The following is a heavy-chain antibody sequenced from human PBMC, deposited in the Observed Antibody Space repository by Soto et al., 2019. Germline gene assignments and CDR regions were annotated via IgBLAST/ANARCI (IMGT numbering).Heavy chain of an antibody. J-gene: IGHJ6*03. D-gene: IGHD6-6*01. CDR1: GGSISSYY. V-gene: IGHV4-59*08. CDR3: ARGREQLAYYYYYYMDV. CDR2: IYYSGST. Sequence: SETLSLTCTVSGGSISSYYWSWIRQPPGKGLEWIGYIYYSGSTNYNPSLKSRVTISVDTSKNQFSLKLSSVTAADTAVYYCARGREQLAYYYYYYMDVWGKGTTVTVS.